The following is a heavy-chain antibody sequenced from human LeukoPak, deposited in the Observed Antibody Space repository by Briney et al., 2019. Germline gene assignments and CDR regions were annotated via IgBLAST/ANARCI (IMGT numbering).Heavy chain of an antibody. J-gene: IGHJ4*02. CDR1: NYSISSGYY. CDR2: MYHSGNT. D-gene: IGHD3-9*01. V-gene: IGHV4-38-2*02. CDR3: VRYPDPPYYDILTG. Sequence: SETLSLTCTVSNYSISSGYYWGWIRQPPGKGLEWIGNMYHSGNTYYNPSLNSRVTISLDMSKNQFSLKLSSVTAADTAVYYCVRYPDPPYYDILTGWGQGTLVTVSS.